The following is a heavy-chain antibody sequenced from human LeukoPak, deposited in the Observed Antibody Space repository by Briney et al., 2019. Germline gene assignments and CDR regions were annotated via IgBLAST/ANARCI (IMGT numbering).Heavy chain of an antibody. CDR2: ISWNSGSI. Sequence: GGSLRLSCAASGFTFDDYAMHWVRQAPGKGLEWVSGISWNSGSIGYADSVKGRFTISRDNAKNSLYLQMDSLRAEDTAVYFCARDRRYSGSWYIGYWGQGTLVTVSS. V-gene: IGHV3-9*01. D-gene: IGHD6-13*01. CDR1: GFTFDDYA. J-gene: IGHJ4*02. CDR3: ARDRRYSGSWYIGY.